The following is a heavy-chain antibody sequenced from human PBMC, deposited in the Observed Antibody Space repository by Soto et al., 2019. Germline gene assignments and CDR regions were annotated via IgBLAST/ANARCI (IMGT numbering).Heavy chain of an antibody. V-gene: IGHV2-70*04. CDR2: IDWDDDK. D-gene: IGHD6-13*01. CDR3: ARIPRARWSFDY. CDR1: GFSLSTSGMR. J-gene: IGHJ4*02. Sequence: SGPTLVNPTQTLTLTCTFSGFSLSTSGMRVSWIRQPPGKALEWLARIDWDDDKFYSTSLKTRLTISKDTSKNQVVLTMTNMDPVDTATYYCARIPRARWSFDYWGQGTLVTVSS.